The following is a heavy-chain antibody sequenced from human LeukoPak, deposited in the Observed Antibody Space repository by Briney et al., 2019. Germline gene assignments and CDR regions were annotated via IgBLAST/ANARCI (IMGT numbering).Heavy chain of an antibody. CDR3: ARSREPGRDSDY. CDR2: ISSNGTSP. D-gene: IGHD5-24*01. V-gene: IGHV3-74*01. CDR1: GFTFSSYW. Sequence: GSLRLSCAASGFTFSSYWMHWVRQAPGKGLVWVSRISSNGTSPNYADSVKGRFTLSRDNARNTVYLQMNSLRAEDTAVYYCARSREPGRDSDYWGQGTLVTVSS. J-gene: IGHJ4*02.